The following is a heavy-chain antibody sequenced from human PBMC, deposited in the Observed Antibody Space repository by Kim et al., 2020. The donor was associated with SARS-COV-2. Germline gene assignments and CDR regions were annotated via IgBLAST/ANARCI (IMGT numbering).Heavy chain of an antibody. D-gene: IGHD1-26*01. CDR1: GLSFRNLD. CDR3: ANVVVVGATRDLGN. Sequence: GGSLRLSCAASGLSFRNLDVSWVRQAPGKGLEWVSSITSNGGTTYYAGSVKGRFTISRDNPKNTLYLQMNNLRAADTAIYFCANVVVVGATRDLGNWGQG. V-gene: IGHV3-23*01. J-gene: IGHJ1*01. CDR2: ITSNGGTT.